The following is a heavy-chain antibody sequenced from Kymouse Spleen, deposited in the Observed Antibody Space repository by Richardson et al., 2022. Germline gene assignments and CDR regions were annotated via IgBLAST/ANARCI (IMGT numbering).Heavy chain of an antibody. D-gene: IGHD3-10*01. Sequence: QVQLVESGGGVVQPGRSLRLSCAASGFTFSSYGMHWVRQAPGKGLEWVAVIWYDGSNKYYADSVKGRFTISRDNSKNTLYLQMNSLRAEDTAVYYCARDKDYYGSGSSYYYYYGMDVWGQGTTVTVSS. CDR3: ARDKDYYGSGSSYYYYYGMDV. CDR2: IWYDGSNK. CDR1: GFTFSSYG. J-gene: IGHJ6*02. V-gene: IGHV3-33*01.